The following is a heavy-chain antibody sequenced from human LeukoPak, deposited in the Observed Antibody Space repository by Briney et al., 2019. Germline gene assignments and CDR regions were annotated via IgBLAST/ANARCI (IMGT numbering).Heavy chain of an antibody. V-gene: IGHV3-53*01. CDR3: TTADYDLWSGYYYFNN. Sequence: GGSLRLSCAASGFTVSSNYMSWVRQAPGKGLEWVSVIYSGGSTYYADSVKGRFTISRDDSKNTLYLQMNSLKTEDTAVYYCTTADYDLWSGYYYFNNWGQGTLVTVSS. CDR2: IYSGGST. CDR1: GFTVSSNY. D-gene: IGHD3-3*01. J-gene: IGHJ4*02.